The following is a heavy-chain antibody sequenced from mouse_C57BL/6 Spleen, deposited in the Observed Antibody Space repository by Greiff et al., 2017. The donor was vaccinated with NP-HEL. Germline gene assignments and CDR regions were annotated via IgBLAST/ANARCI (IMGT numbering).Heavy chain of an antibody. D-gene: IGHD3-2*02. CDR3: ARSLRLEYYYAMDY. V-gene: IGHV1-59*01. CDR2: IDPSDSYT. J-gene: IGHJ4*01. CDR1: GYTFTSYW. Sequence: QVQLQQSGAELVRPGTSVKLSCKASGYTFTSYWMHWVKQRPGQGLEWIGVIDPSDSYTNYNQKFKGKATLTVDTSSSTAYMQLSSLTSEDSAVYYCARSLRLEYYYAMDYWGQGTSVTVSS.